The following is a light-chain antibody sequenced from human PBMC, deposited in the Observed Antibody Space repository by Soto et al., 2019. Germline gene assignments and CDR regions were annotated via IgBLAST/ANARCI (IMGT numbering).Light chain of an antibody. CDR3: ATWDDSLNGWV. CDR2: SNN. CDR1: SSNIESNT. J-gene: IGLJ2*01. Sequence: QSVLTQPPSASGTPGQRVTIACSGGSSNIESNTVNWYQQVPGTAPKLLVYSNNQRPSGVPDRFSGSQAGTSASLAISGLQSEDEADYYCATWDDSLNGWVIGGGTKVTDL. V-gene: IGLV1-44*01.